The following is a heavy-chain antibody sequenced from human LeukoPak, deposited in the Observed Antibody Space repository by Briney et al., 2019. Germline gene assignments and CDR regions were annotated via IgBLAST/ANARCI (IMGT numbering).Heavy chain of an antibody. V-gene: IGHV2-5*02. CDR1: GFSLSTSGVG. Sequence: ESGPTLVKPTQTLTLTCTLSGFSLSTSGVGVGWIRQPPGKALEWRALMYLDGDQRYSPYLKSSITITKDPSKNQVVLTMTNMDPVDTATYYCAHRRYYYDSSGYHLAPFDYWGQGTLVTVSS. CDR3: AHRRYYYDSSGYHLAPFDY. J-gene: IGHJ4*02. CDR2: MYLDGDQ. D-gene: IGHD3-22*01.